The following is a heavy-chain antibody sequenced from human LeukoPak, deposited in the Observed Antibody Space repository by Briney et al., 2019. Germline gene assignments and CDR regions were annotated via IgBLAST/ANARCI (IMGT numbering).Heavy chain of an antibody. J-gene: IGHJ5*02. V-gene: IGHV1-18*01. CDR1: GYTFTSYG. CDR2: ISAYNGNT. Sequence: ASVKVSCKASGYTFTSYGISWVRQAPGQGLEWMGWISAYNGNTNYAQKLQGRVTMTTDTSTSTAYMELRSLRSDDTAVYYCARVQPIVVVPAARGVENWFDPWGQGTLVTVSS. D-gene: IGHD2-2*01. CDR3: ARVQPIVVVPAARGVENWFDP.